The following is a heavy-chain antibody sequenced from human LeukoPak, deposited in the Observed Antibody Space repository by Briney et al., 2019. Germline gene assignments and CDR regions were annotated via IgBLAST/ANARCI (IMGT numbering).Heavy chain of an antibody. V-gene: IGHV3-30*18. CDR1: GFTFSSYG. CDR3: AKGYSYEHYYGMDV. J-gene: IGHJ6*02. D-gene: IGHD5-18*01. Sequence: PGRSLRLSCAASGFTFSSYGMHWVRQAPGKGLEWVAVISYDGSNKYYADSVKGRFTISRDNPKNTLYLQMNSLRAECTAVYYCAKGYSYEHYYGMDVWGQGTTVTVSS. CDR2: ISYDGSNK.